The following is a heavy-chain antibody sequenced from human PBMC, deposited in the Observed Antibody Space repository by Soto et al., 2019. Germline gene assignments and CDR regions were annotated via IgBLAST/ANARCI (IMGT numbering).Heavy chain of an antibody. D-gene: IGHD2-2*01. CDR3: VRDRSTCKDY. J-gene: IGHJ4*02. CDR2: IKSDGTST. Sequence: EVQLVESGGGLVQPGGSLRLFCAASGFTFSSYWMHWVRQVPGKRLVWVSRIKSDGTSTDYADSVKGRFTISRDNAKNRLYLQMNSLRVEDTAVYYCVRDRSTCKDYWGQGTLVTVSS. CDR1: GFTFSSYW. V-gene: IGHV3-74*01.